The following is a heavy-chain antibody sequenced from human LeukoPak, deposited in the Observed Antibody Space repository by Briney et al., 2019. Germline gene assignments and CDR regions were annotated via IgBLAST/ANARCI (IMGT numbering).Heavy chain of an antibody. J-gene: IGHJ4*02. V-gene: IGHV1-2*02. CDR2: INPNSGGT. CDR1: GYTFTGYY. D-gene: IGHD6-19*01. Sequence: GASVKVSCKASGYTFTGYYMHWVRQAPGQGIEWMGWINPNSGGTNYAQKFQGRVTMTRDTSISTAYMELSRLRSEDTAVYYCARDRSGSGRQGPFDYWGQGTLVTVSS. CDR3: ARDRSGSGRQGPFDY.